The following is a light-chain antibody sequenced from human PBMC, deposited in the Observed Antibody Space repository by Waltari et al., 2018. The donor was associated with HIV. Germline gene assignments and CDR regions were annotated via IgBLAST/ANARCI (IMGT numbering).Light chain of an antibody. CDR1: SSDIVLYNY. Sequence: QSALTQPPSVSGSPGQSVTISCTGTSSDIVLYNYVSWYQQCPGKAPKLVIFQVTMPPSEVPDRVSVPKSSNTASLTVSGLQPEDEGDYYFSSYAARNNFYVLFGGGTKLTVL. V-gene: IGLV2-8*01. J-gene: IGLJ2*01. CDR2: QVT. CDR3: SSYAARNNFYVL.